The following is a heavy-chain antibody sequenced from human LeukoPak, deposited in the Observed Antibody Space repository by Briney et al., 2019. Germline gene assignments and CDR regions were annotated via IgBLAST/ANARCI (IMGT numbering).Heavy chain of an antibody. D-gene: IGHD2-2*01. J-gene: IGHJ4*02. Sequence: GGSLRLSCAASGFIFSNYAMSWVRQAPGKGLEWVSVISGSGGTSYYADSVEGRFTISRDNSKNTLYLQMSGLRAEDTAVYYCAKDRCSTMSCPLDYWGQGILVTVSS. CDR3: AKDRCSTMSCPLDY. CDR1: GFIFSNYA. V-gene: IGHV3-23*01. CDR2: ISGSGGTS.